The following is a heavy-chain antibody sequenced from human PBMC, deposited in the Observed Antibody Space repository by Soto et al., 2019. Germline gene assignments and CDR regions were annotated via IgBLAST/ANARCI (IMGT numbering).Heavy chain of an antibody. CDR2: INHSGST. J-gene: IGHJ6*02. CDR3: ARERSLVATNYYYGMDV. V-gene: IGHV4-34*01. Sequence: SETLSLTCAVYGGSFSGYYWSWIRQPPGKGLEWIGEINHSGSTNYNPSLKSRVTISVDTSKNQFSLKLSSVTAADTAVYYCARERSLVATNYYYGMDVWGQATTVTVSS. D-gene: IGHD5-12*01. CDR1: GGSFSGYY.